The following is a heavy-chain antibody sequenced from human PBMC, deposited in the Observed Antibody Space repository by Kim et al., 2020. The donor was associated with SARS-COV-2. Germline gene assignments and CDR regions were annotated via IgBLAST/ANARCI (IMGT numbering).Heavy chain of an antibody. D-gene: IGHD3-10*01. CDR3: ARDDERELFSF. CDR1: GYTFTGYY. V-gene: IGHV1-2*06. CDR2: INPNSGGT. J-gene: IGHJ4*02. Sequence: ASVKVSCKASGYTFTGYYLHWVRQAPGQGLEWMGRINPNSGGTNYTQKFQGRVTMTRDTSVTTAYLELSRLTSDDTAVYFCARDDERELFSFWGQGTLVTVSS.